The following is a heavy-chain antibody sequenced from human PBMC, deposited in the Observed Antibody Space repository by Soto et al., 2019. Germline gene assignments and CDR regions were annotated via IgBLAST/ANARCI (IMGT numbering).Heavy chain of an antibody. Sequence: PSETLSLTCTVSGGSISTYYWSLIRQPPGKGLEWIGYIYYSGSTSYNPSLKSRVTISVDTSKNQFSLKLRSVTAADTAVYYCASDRSSGWDQGYGMDVWGQGTTVTVSS. V-gene: IGHV4-59*01. CDR3: ASDRSSGWDQGYGMDV. CDR1: GGSISTYY. CDR2: IYYSGST. D-gene: IGHD6-19*01. J-gene: IGHJ6*02.